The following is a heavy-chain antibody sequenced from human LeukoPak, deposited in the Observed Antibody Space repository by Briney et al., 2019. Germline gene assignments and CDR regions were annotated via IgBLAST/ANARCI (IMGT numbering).Heavy chain of an antibody. Sequence: GASVKVSCKASGGTFSSYAISWVRQAPGQGLEWMGGIIPIFGTANYAQKFQGRVTITADKSTSTAYMELSSLRSEDTAVYYCARGLRLSVVVTAILDPWGQGTLVTVSS. D-gene: IGHD2-21*02. J-gene: IGHJ5*02. CDR1: GGTFSSYA. CDR3: ARGLRLSVVVTAILDP. CDR2: IIPIFGTA. V-gene: IGHV1-69*06.